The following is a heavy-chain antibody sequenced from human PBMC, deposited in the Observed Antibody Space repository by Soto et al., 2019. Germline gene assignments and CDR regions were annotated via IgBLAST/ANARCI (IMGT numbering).Heavy chain of an antibody. D-gene: IGHD4-4*01. CDR1: GFTFSSYG. CDR3: ARDPKTYSNSNWFDP. J-gene: IGHJ5*02. V-gene: IGHV3-33*01. CDR2: IWYDGSNK. Sequence: QVQLVESGGGVVQPGRSLRLSCAASGFTFSSYGMHWVRQAPGKGLEWVAVIWYDGSNKYYADSVKGRFIISRDNSKNTLYLQMNSLRAEDTAVYYCARDPKTYSNSNWFDPWGQGTLVTVSS.